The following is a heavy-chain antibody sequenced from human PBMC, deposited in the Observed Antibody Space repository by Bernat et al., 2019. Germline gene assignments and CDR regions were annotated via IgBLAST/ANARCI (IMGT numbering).Heavy chain of an antibody. CDR3: ARRPTVKKNWFDP. CDR2: IYYSGST. V-gene: IGHV4-39*01. J-gene: IGHJ5*02. CDR1: GGSISSSSYY. Sequence: QLQLQESGPGLVKPSETLSLTCTVSGGSISSSSYYWGWIRQPPGKGLEWIGSIYYSGSTYYNPSLTSRVTISEDTSKTQFALKLSSVTAADTAVYYCARRPTVKKNWFDPWGQGTLVTVSS. D-gene: IGHD4-17*01.